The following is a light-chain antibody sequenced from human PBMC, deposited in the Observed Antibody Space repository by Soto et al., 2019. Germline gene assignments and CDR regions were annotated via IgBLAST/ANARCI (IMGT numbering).Light chain of an antibody. V-gene: IGKV1-33*01. CDR3: QPSADLPFT. CDR1: QNINIY. CDR2: DAS. Sequence: DIQMTQSPSSLSASVGDRVTITCQASQNINIYLNWYQQSPGRAPKLLIYDASSLEKGVPSRFSGTGSGTHFTLTISSLQPEDIATYYCQPSADLPFTFGHGTKVDIK. J-gene: IGKJ3*01.